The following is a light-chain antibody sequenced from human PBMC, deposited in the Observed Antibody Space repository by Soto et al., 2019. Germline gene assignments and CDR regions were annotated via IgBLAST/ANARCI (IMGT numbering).Light chain of an antibody. CDR2: GAS. CDR1: QSVSNNY. J-gene: IGKJ1*01. Sequence: EIVLTQSPGTLSLSPGERATLSCRASQSVSNNYLAWYQQKPGQAPRLLIHGASNRATGIPDRFSGSGSGTDFTLTISRLEPEDFAVYYCQQYGSSGTFGQGTKVEIK. V-gene: IGKV3-20*01. CDR3: QQYGSSGT.